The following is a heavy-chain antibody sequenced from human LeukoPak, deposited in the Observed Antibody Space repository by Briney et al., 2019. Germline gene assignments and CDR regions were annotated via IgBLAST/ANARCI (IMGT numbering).Heavy chain of an antibody. Sequence: GGSLRLSCAASGFTFSSFDMHWVRQPTGQGLEWVSTIGTASDTYYPGSVEGRFTLSRDNAKNSLYLQMNSLTAGDTAVYYCARAHSGSLGFDYWGQGTLVTVSS. CDR3: ARAHSGSLGFDY. D-gene: IGHD1-26*01. CDR2: IGTASDT. CDR1: GFTFSSFD. V-gene: IGHV3-13*01. J-gene: IGHJ4*02.